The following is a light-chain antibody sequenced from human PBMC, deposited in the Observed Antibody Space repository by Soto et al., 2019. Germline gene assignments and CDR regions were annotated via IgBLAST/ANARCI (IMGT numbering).Light chain of an antibody. CDR1: QGIGND. Sequence: AIPMTQSPSSLSASVGDRITITCRASQGIGNDLGWYQQKAGKAPKLLIYAASSLQSGVPSRFSGSGSGTDFTLTISSLQPEDFAIYYCLQDRNYPRTFGQGTKVDIK. J-gene: IGKJ1*01. CDR2: AAS. V-gene: IGKV1-6*01. CDR3: LQDRNYPRT.